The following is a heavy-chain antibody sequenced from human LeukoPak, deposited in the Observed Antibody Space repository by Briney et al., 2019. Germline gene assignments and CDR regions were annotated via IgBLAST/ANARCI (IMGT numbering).Heavy chain of an antibody. CDR3: AKDRWTTVVRDLDY. V-gene: IGHV3-23*01. Sequence: GGSLRLSCAASGFTFSSYAMSWVRQAPGKGLEWVSAISGSGGSTYYADSVKGRFTISRDNSKNTPYLQMNSLRAEDTAVYYCAKDRWTTVVRDLDYWGQGTLVTVSS. J-gene: IGHJ4*02. CDR1: GFTFSSYA. CDR2: ISGSGGST. D-gene: IGHD4-23*01.